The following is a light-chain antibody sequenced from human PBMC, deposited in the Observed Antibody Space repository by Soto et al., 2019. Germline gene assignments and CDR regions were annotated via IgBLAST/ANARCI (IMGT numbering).Light chain of an antibody. V-gene: IGLV2-11*01. Sequence: QSVLTQPRSVSGSPGQSVTISCTGTSSDVGGYDYVSWYQQHPDKAPKLMIYDVSKRPSGVPDRFSGSKSGNTASLTISGLQAEDEADYYCYSYAGSSDVFGTGTKVTVL. CDR3: YSYAGSSDV. CDR1: SSDVGGYDY. J-gene: IGLJ1*01. CDR2: DVS.